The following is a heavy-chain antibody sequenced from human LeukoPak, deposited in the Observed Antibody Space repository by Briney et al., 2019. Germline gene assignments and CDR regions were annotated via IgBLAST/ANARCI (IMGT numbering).Heavy chain of an antibody. Sequence: PSETLSLTCAVYGGSFSGYYWSWIRQPPGKGLEWIGEINHSGSTNYNPSLKSRVTISVDTSKNQFSLKLSSVTAADTAVYYCARGVKPYYYDSSDWFDPWGQGTLVTVSS. V-gene: IGHV4-34*01. CDR3: ARGVKPYYYDSSDWFDP. CDR1: GGSFSGYY. CDR2: INHSGST. J-gene: IGHJ5*02. D-gene: IGHD3-22*01.